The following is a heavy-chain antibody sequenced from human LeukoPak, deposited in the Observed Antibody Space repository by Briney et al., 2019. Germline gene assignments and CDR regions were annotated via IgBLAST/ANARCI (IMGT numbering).Heavy chain of an antibody. V-gene: IGHV4-34*01. CDR3: ARGQGWFDP. Sequence: PETLSLTCAVYGGSFSGYYWSWIRQPPEKGLEWIGEINHSGSTNYNPSLKSRVTISVDTSKNQFSLKLSSVTAADTAVYYCARGQGWFDPWGQGTLVTVSS. CDR1: GGSFSGYY. CDR2: INHSGST. J-gene: IGHJ5*02.